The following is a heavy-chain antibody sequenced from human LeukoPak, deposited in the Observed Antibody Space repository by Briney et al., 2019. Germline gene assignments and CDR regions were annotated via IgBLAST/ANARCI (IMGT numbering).Heavy chain of an antibody. CDR1: GGSISGYF. V-gene: IGHV4-4*07. CDR2: MYISGST. Sequence: SETLSLTCSVSGGSISGYFWSWIRQPPGKELEWIGHMYISGSTNYNPSLKSRVTMSLDTSKSQFSLRLASVTAADTAVYYCATDISWFDPWGRGTLVTVSS. CDR3: ATDISWFDP. J-gene: IGHJ5*02.